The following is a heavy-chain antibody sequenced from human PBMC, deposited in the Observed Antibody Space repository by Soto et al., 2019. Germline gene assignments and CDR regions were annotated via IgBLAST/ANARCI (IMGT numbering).Heavy chain of an antibody. CDR1: GGSIHSGGYY. V-gene: IGHV4-31*03. Sequence: PSETLSLTCTVSGGSIHSGGYYWSWIRQHPGKGLEWIGSIYYTGSTNYNPSLKSRVTVSLDTSKNQFSLKLSSVTAADTAVYYCARGGDHYYDSSGPDAFDIWGQGTMVTVS. CDR2: IYYTGST. D-gene: IGHD3-22*01. CDR3: ARGGDHYYDSSGPDAFDI. J-gene: IGHJ3*02.